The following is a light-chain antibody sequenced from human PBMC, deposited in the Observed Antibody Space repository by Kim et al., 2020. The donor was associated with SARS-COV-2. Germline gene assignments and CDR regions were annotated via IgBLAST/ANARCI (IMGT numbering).Light chain of an antibody. CDR2: NTH. J-gene: IGLJ3*02. Sequence: QSVLPQPPSVSGASGQRVTISCSGSSSNIGSQTVNCYQVFLGAALKLLIYNTHERPSGVPARFSGSKSGTSASLAISGLLSEDEADYYCATWDDSLNGWVFDGGTKLTVL. V-gene: IGLV1-44*01. CDR3: ATWDDSLNGWV. CDR1: SSNIGSQT.